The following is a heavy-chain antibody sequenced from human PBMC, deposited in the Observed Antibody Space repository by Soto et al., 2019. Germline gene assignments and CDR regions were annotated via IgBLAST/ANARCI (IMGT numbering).Heavy chain of an antibody. V-gene: IGHV1-18*01. J-gene: IGHJ4*02. CDR2: INAYNGHT. Sequence: QVQLVQSGAEVKQPGASVKVSCKASGYTFNNYGITWVRQAPGQGLELMGWINAYNGHTNYAQKFQDRVAMTTDTSTRTVYMELRSLRSDDTAVIYFARAMAPDHSAHWGQGNLVTV. CDR1: GYTFNNYG. CDR3: ARAMAPDHSAH.